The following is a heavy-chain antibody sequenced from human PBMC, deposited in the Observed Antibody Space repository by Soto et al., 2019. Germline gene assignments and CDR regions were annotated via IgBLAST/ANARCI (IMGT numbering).Heavy chain of an antibody. D-gene: IGHD1-20*01. CDR1: GFTFSNFW. J-gene: IGHJ4*02. V-gene: IGHV3-7*03. CDR2: IKQDGGEI. CDR3: VSRFFDGDNSALYFEH. Sequence: GGSLRLSCAASGFTFSNFWMTWVRQAPGKGLEWVANIKQDGGEIYYLDSVKGRFTISRDNAKNSLLLQMNSLRVEDTAVYYCVSRFFDGDNSALYFEHWGQGTQVTVSS.